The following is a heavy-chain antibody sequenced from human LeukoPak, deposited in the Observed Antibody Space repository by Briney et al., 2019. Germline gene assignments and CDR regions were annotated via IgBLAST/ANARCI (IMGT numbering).Heavy chain of an antibody. CDR1: GFTFSSYA. CDR2: ISGSGGST. J-gene: IGHJ4*02. Sequence: GGSLRLSCAASGFTFSSYAMSWVRQAPGKGLEWVSAISGSGGSTYYADSVKGRFTISRDNPKNTLYLQMNSLRAEDTAVYYCAKVFVPVGQQPYMYFDYWGQGTLVTVSS. CDR3: AKVFVPVGQQPYMYFDY. V-gene: IGHV3-23*01. D-gene: IGHD6-13*01.